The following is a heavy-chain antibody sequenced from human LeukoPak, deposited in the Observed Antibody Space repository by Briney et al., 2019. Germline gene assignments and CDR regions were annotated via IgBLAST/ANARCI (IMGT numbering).Heavy chain of an antibody. V-gene: IGHV3-23*01. D-gene: IGHD6-19*01. CDR3: ARAGANWFDP. CDR1: GFTFSSFW. CDR2: ISASGGDT. J-gene: IGHJ5*02. Sequence: GGSLRLSCAASGFTFSSFWMSWVRQAPGKGLEWVSSISASGGDTYYADSVKGRFTIYRDNSRNTLYLQLHSLRAEDTAIYYCARAGANWFDPWGQGSLVTVSS.